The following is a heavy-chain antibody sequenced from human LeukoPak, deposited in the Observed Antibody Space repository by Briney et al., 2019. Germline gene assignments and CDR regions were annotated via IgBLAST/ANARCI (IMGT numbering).Heavy chain of an antibody. CDR2: IYFSGTT. CDR3: ARRRAEGGSNGHYNWFDP. Sequence: KPSETLSLSCTVSGGSISSSSYYWGWIRQPPGKGLEWIGYIYFSGTTKYNPSLESRVTISVDTSKNQFSLKLSSVTAADTAVYYCARRRAEGGSNGHYNWFDPWGQGILVTVSS. V-gene: IGHV4-61*05. CDR1: GGSISSSSYY. J-gene: IGHJ5*02. D-gene: IGHD6-13*01.